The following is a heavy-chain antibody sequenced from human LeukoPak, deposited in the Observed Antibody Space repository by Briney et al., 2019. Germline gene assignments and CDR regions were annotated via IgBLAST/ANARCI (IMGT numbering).Heavy chain of an antibody. V-gene: IGHV4-59*01. J-gene: IGHJ3*02. CDR2: VHYRGST. CDR3: ARDSGTLWLGEDSPIADAFDI. D-gene: IGHD3-10*01. Sequence: GSLRLSCAASGFTFSGYSMNWVRQSPGKALEWIGYVHYRGSTKYNPSLERRVTISVDTSRNQFSLKLSSVTAADTAVYYCARDSGTLWLGEDSPIADAFDIWGQGTKVSVSS. CDR1: GFTFSGYS.